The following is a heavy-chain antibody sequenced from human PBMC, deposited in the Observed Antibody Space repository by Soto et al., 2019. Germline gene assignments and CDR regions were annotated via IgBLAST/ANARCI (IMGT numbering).Heavy chain of an antibody. CDR1: GGSFSDHY. J-gene: IGHJ5*02. V-gene: IGHV4-34*01. CDR2: INHSGST. CDR3: ARGSRVRGVIIGNWFDP. D-gene: IGHD3-10*01. Sequence: SETLSLTCAVYGGSFSDHYWSWIRQTPGKGLEWIGEINHSGSTNYNPSSKSRVTISVDTSKNQFSLKLSSVTAADTAVYYCARGSRVRGVIIGNWFDPWGQGTLVTVSS.